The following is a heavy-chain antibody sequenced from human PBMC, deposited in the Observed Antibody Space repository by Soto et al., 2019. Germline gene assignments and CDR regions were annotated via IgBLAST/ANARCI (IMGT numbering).Heavy chain of an antibody. CDR2: INAGNGNT. D-gene: IGHD3-22*01. V-gene: IGHV1-3*01. J-gene: IGHJ3*02. CDR3: ASPNYYDSSGYYYLAAFYI. Sequence: ASVKVSCKASGYSFTSYAMHWVRQAPGQRLEWMGWINAGNGNTKYSQKFQGRVTITRDTSASTAYMELSSLRSEDTAVYYCASPNYYDSSGYYYLAAFYIWGQGTMVTVSS. CDR1: GYSFTSYA.